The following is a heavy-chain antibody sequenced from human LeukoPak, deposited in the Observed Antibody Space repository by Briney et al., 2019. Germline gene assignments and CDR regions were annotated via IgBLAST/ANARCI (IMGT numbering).Heavy chain of an antibody. CDR3: ARSGKGSFDY. CDR1: GFTFSSNY. D-gene: IGHD3-10*01. J-gene: IGHJ4*02. Sequence: GGSLRLSCVASGFTFSSNYMSWVRQAPGKGLEWVSVIYSGGSTYYADSVKGRFTISRHNSKNTLYLQMNSLRAEDTAVYYCARSGKGSFDYWGQGTLVTVSS. V-gene: IGHV3-53*04. CDR2: IYSGGST.